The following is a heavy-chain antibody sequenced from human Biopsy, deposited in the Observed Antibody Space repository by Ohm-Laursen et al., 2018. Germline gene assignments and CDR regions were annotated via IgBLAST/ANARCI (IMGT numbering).Heavy chain of an antibody. J-gene: IGHJ2*01. CDR3: ARDRGYYSDRTVPGYFDL. CDR2: VYYTGST. V-gene: IGHV4-59*01. CDR1: GDSMSINY. D-gene: IGHD3-22*01. Sequence: SQTLSRTCTVSGDSMSINYWSWIRQPPGKGLEWIGYVYYTGSTDYNPSLQSRVTISVDTSKNHFSLRLRSVTPADTAIYYCARDRGYYSDRTVPGYFDLWGRGTLVTVSS.